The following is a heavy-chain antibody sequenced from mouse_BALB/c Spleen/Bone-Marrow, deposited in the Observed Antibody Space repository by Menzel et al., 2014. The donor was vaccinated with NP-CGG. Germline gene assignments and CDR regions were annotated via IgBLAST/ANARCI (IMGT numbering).Heavy chain of an antibody. J-gene: IGHJ1*01. Sequence: EVQLQQSGPGLVKPSQSLSLPCTVTGYSITSDYAWHWIRQFPGNKLEWMGYISYSGSTSYYPSLESRISITRDTSKNQFFLQLNSVTTEDTATYYCARSADWYFDVWGAGTTVTVSS. V-gene: IGHV3-2*02. CDR2: ISYSGST. CDR3: ARSADWYFDV. CDR1: GYSITSDYA.